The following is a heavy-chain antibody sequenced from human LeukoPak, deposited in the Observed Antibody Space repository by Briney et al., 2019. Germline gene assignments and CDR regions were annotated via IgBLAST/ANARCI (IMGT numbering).Heavy chain of an antibody. J-gene: IGHJ3*02. CDR2: IWYDGSNK. CDR1: GFTFSSYG. Sequence: GRSLRLSCAASGFTFSSYGMHWVRQAPGKGLEWVAVIWYDGSNKYYADSVKGRFTISRDNSKNTLYLQMNSLRAEDTAVYHCARSSSWFDAFDIWGQGTMVTVSS. D-gene: IGHD6-13*01. CDR3: ARSSSWFDAFDI. V-gene: IGHV3-33*01.